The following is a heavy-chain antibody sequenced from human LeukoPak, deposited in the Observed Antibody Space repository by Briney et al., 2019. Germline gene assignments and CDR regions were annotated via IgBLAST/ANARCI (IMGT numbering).Heavy chain of an antibody. CDR1: GYSISSGYY. J-gene: IGHJ4*02. D-gene: IGHD2-15*01. CDR3: ARVCSSGRCCDQ. CDR2: INHSGST. V-gene: IGHV4-38-2*02. Sequence: SETLSLTCSVSGYSISSGYYWAWMRQPPGKGRGWIGSINHSGSTYYNPSLKSRVTVSVDTSKNQFSLRLSSVTAADTAVYYCARVCSSGRCCDQWGQGTLVTVSS.